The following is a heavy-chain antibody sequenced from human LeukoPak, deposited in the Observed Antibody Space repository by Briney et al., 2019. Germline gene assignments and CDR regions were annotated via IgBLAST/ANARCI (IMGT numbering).Heavy chain of an antibody. CDR3: ARAPKDDIVVVPAAIFWFDP. D-gene: IGHD2-2*01. J-gene: IGHJ5*02. CDR2: INHSGST. Sequence: PSETLSLTCTVSGGSISSYYWSWIRQPPGKGLEWIGEINHSGSTNYNPSLKSRVTISVDTSKNQFSLKLSSVTAADTAVYYCARAPKDDIVVVPAAIFWFDPWGQGTLVTVSS. CDR1: GGSISSYY. V-gene: IGHV4-34*01.